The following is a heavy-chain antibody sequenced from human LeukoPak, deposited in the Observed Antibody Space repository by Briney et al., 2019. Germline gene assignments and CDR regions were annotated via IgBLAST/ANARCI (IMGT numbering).Heavy chain of an antibody. CDR2: ITSSSSYI. V-gene: IGHV3-21*06. CDR1: GFTFSSFS. D-gene: IGHD3-22*01. J-gene: IGHJ4*02. Sequence: GGSLRLSCAASGFTFSSFSMNWVRQAPGKGLEWVSSITSSSSYIYYADSVKGRFTISRDNAKNSLYLQMNSLRAGDTAVYYCARNRFYYYDSSGYYPLFDYWGQGTLVTVSS. CDR3: ARNRFYYYDSSGYYPLFDY.